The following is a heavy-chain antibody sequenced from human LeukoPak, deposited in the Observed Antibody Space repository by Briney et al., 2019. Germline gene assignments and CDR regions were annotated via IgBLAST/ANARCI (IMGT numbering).Heavy chain of an antibody. J-gene: IGHJ1*01. CDR2: IYVTGTT. D-gene: IGHD5-12*01. CDR3: ARGGPDLAREYFQY. Sequence: SETLSLTCTVSGGSISTNYWNWIRQPAGKGLEWIGRIYVTGTTYYNPSLKSRLTMSVDASRNQFFLNLSSVAAADTAVYYCARGGPDLAREYFQYWGQGTLVTVS. CDR1: GGSISTNY. V-gene: IGHV4-4*07.